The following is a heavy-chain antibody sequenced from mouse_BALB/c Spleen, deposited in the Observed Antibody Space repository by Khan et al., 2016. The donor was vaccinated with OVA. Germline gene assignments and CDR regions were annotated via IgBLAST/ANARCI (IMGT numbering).Heavy chain of an antibody. CDR1: GYTFTTAG. J-gene: IGHJ4*01. V-gene: IGHV9-4*02. D-gene: IGHD2-12*01. Sequence: QIQLVQSGPELKKPGETVRISCKASGYTFTTAGIQWVQKMPGKGLKWIGWINTHSGVPKYAEDFKGRFAFSLEISVNTAYLQITNLKNEDTATYFCAGGEAAYYRDGGGAMDYWGQGTSVTVSA. CDR2: INTHSGVP. CDR3: AGGEAAYYRDGGGAMDY.